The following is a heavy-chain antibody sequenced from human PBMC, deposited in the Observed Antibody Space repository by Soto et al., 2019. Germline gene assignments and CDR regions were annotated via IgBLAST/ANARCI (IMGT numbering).Heavy chain of an antibody. Sequence: QVQLHESGPGLVKPSETLSLTCNVSGGSLTDHYWTWIRQPPGKGLEWIGCVFSRGGTYYAPSLKSRVTLSLDPSKNHFSLRLTSMTTADTAVYYCARMRPTGWHDYYVFGMDLWGQGTTVTVSS. D-gene: IGHD6-19*01. V-gene: IGHV4-59*11. CDR3: ARMRPTGWHDYYVFGMDL. J-gene: IGHJ6*02. CDR2: VFSRGGT. CDR1: GGSLTDHY.